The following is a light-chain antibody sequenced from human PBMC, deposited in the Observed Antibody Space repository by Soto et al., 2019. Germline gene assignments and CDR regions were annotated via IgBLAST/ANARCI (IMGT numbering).Light chain of an antibody. CDR2: AAS. V-gene: IGKV1-9*01. CDR3: QQLNNYPFT. Sequence: DIQLTQSPSFLSASVGDRVTITCRASQGISSYLAWYQQKPGKASNLLIYAASTLQSGVPSRFSGSGSGTEFTLTISSLQPDDFATYYCQQLNNYPFTFGPGTKVDI. CDR1: QGISSY. J-gene: IGKJ3*01.